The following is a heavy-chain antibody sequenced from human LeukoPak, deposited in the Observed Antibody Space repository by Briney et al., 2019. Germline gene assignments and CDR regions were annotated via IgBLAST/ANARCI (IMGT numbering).Heavy chain of an antibody. CDR1: GFTFSTYA. V-gene: IGHV3-30*04. D-gene: IGHD2-8*01. CDR2: ISYDGRQN. CDR3: ARVYLERLTAGYFDH. J-gene: IGHJ4*02. Sequence: GGSLRLSCAASGFTFSTYAMNWVRQAPGEGLEWVAVISYDGRQNYYADSVKGRFTISRDNSKNTLYLQMNSLRDEDSAAYCCARVYLERLTAGYFDHWGQGTWVTVSP.